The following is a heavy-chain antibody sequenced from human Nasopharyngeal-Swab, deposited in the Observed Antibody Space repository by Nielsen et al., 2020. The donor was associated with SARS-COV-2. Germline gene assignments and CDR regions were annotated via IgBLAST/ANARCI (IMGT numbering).Heavy chain of an antibody. CDR2: INHSGST. V-gene: IGHV4-34*01. CDR3: ARGPHNGGFDY. D-gene: IGHD3-16*01. Sequence: GSLRLSCAFDAGSVSGYYRSWIRQPAGKGVEWIGEINHSGSTNYNPSLKGRVTISVDTSKNQFSLKLSSVTAADTAVYYCARGPHNGGFDYWGQGTLVTVSS. J-gene: IGHJ4*02. CDR1: AGSVSGYY.